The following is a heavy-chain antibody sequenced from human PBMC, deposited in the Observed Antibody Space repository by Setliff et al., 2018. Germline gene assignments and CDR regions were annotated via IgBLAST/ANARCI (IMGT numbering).Heavy chain of an antibody. V-gene: IGHV4-59*01. D-gene: IGHD3-22*01. CDR2: IYYSGAT. J-gene: IGHJ4*02. Sequence: PSETLSLTCSVSGDSINPYYWTWIRQPPGKGLEWIGFIYYSGATTYNPSLKSRVTISVDTSKNRFSLNLNSVTAADTAVYYCARYRNYFDSSGQTQYYFDYWGQGTLVTVSS. CDR1: GDSINPYY. CDR3: ARYRNYFDSSGQTQYYFDY.